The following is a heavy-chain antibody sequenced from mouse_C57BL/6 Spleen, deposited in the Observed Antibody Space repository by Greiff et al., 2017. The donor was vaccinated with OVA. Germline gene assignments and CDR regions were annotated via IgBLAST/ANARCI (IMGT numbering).Heavy chain of an antibody. CDR2: INPSNGGT. J-gene: IGHJ4*01. CDR1: GYTFTSYW. V-gene: IGHV1-53*01. Sequence: VQLQQPGTELVKPGASVKLSCKASGYTFTSYWMHWVKRRPGQGLEWIGNINPSNGGTNYNEKFKSKATLTVDKSSSTAYMQLSSLTSEDSAVYYCAREDPSDYAMDYWGQGTSVTVSS. CDR3: AREDPSDYAMDY.